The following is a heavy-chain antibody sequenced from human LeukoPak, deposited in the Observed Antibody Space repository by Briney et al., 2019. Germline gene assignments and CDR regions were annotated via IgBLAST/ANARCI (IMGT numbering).Heavy chain of an antibody. CDR3: AREVNSSWYYFDY. Sequence: GGSLRLSCAASGFTFSSYAMHWVRQAPGKGLEWVAVISYDGSNKYYADSVKGRFTISRDNSKNTLYLQMNSLRAEDTAVYYCAREVNSSWYYFDYWGQGTLVTVSS. D-gene: IGHD6-13*01. CDR1: GFTFSSYA. J-gene: IGHJ4*02. V-gene: IGHV3-30-3*01. CDR2: ISYDGSNK.